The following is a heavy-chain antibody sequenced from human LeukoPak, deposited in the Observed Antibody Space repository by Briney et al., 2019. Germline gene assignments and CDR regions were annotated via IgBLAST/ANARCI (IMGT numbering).Heavy chain of an antibody. Sequence: SETLSLTRTVSGGSISSSSYYWGWIRQPPGKGLEWIGSIYYSGSTYYNPSLKSRVTISVDTSKNQFSLKLSSVTAADTAAYYCARDQYYYDSSGYYRFDYWGQGTLVTVSS. D-gene: IGHD3-22*01. V-gene: IGHV4-39*07. CDR1: GGSISSSSYY. CDR2: IYYSGST. CDR3: ARDQYYYDSSGYYRFDY. J-gene: IGHJ4*02.